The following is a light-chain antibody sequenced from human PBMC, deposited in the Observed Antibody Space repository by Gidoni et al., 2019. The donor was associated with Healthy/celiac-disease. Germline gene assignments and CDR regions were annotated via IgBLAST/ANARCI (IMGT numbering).Light chain of an antibody. CDR3: QVWDSSTVV. V-gene: IGLV3-9*01. CDR2: RDS. J-gene: IGLJ2*01. CDR1: NIGSKN. Sequence: SYELTQPLSVSVALGQTARITCGGNNIGSKNVHGYQQKPGQAPVLVIYRDSNRPSGIPERFSGSNSGNTAILTISRAQAGDEADYYCQVWDSSTVVFGGGTKLTVL.